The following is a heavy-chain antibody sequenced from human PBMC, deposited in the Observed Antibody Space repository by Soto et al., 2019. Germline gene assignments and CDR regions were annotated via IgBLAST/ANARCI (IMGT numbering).Heavy chain of an antibody. CDR3: AKEWVYDTSGWSFDS. V-gene: IGHV3-30*18. Sequence: QVQLVESGGGVVQPGRSLRLSCAASGFTFSSYGMHWVRQAPGKGLEWVAVISYDGSNKYYADSLKGRFTISRDNSKNTLYLQMNSLRAEDTAVYYCAKEWVYDTSGWSFDSWGQGTLVTVSS. CDR2: ISYDGSNK. D-gene: IGHD3-22*01. J-gene: IGHJ4*02. CDR1: GFTFSSYG.